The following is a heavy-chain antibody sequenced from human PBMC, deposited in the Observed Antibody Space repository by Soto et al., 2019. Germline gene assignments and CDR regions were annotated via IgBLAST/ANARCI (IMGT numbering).Heavy chain of an antibody. CDR1: GFTFSSYG. Sequence: SLRLSCAASGFTFSSYGMHWVRQAPGKGLEWVAVISYDGSNKYYADSVKGRFTISRDNSKNTLYLQMNSLRAEDTAVYYCAKACGGSCYYYGMDVWGQGTTVTVSS. D-gene: IGHD2-15*01. CDR3: AKACGGSCYYYGMDV. CDR2: ISYDGSNK. V-gene: IGHV3-30*18. J-gene: IGHJ6*02.